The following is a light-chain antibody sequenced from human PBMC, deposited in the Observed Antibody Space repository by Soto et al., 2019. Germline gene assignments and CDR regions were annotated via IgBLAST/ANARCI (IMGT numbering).Light chain of an antibody. CDR1: QSISTY. V-gene: IGKV1-39*01. CDR2: GAS. Sequence: DIQMTQSPSPLSASVGDRVTITCRASQSISTYLNWYQQKPGKAPKLLIYGASSLQSGVPSGFSGTGSGTDFTLTISSLQPEDFATYYCQQSYSTSWTFGQGTKMELK. J-gene: IGKJ1*01. CDR3: QQSYSTSWT.